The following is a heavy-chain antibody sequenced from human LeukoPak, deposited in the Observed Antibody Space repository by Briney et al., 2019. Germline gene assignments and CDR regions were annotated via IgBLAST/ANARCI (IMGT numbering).Heavy chain of an antibody. CDR3: TRDLGVTSKDPFEY. D-gene: IGHD3-10*01. J-gene: IGHJ4*02. CDR2: INRNNGKT. CDR1: GDRSSTYG. V-gene: IGHV1-18*01. Sequence: ASVKVSCKISGDRSSTYGINWVRQTPGQGLERLGWINRNNGKTKYGQKFQGRITMTRDTDTSTYYMEMRSLRSDDTAIYYCTRDLGVTSKDPFEYWGQGTLVTVPS.